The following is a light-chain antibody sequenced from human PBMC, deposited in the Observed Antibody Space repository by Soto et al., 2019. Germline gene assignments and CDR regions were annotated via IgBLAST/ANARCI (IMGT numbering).Light chain of an antibody. CDR2: GAS. Sequence: EILMTQSPATLSLSPGERATLSCRASQSVSSNLAWYQQRRGQAPRLLIYGASSRATGTPDRFSGSGSGTDFTLTISRLEPEDFAVYYCQHHGGSPITFGQGTRLEI. CDR1: QSVSSN. V-gene: IGKV3-20*01. CDR3: QHHGGSPIT. J-gene: IGKJ5*01.